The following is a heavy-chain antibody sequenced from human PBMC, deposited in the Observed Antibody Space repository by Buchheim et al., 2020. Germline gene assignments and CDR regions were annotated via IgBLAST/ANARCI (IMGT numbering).Heavy chain of an antibody. Sequence: QVQLQQWGAGLLKPSGTLSLTCAVYGGSFSGYYWSWIRQPPGKGLEWIGEINHSGSTNYNPSLKSRVTISVDTSKNQFSLKLSSVTAADTAVYYCARGSSSWYSNGMDVWGQGTT. CDR3: ARGSSSWYSNGMDV. D-gene: IGHD6-13*01. CDR1: GGSFSGYY. CDR2: INHSGST. V-gene: IGHV4-34*01. J-gene: IGHJ6*02.